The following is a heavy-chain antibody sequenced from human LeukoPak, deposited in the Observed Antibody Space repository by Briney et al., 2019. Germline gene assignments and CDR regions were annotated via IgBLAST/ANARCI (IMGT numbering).Heavy chain of an antibody. D-gene: IGHD5-12*01. CDR1: GGTFSSYA. CDR2: IIPILGIA. CDR3: ARDLNPATPYYYYYMDV. Sequence: GASVNVSCKASGGTFSSYAISWVRQAPGQGLEWMGRIIPILGIANYAQKFQGRVTITADKSTSTAYMELSSLRSEDTAVYYCARDLNPATPYYYYYMDVWGKGTTVTVSS. V-gene: IGHV1-69*04. J-gene: IGHJ6*03.